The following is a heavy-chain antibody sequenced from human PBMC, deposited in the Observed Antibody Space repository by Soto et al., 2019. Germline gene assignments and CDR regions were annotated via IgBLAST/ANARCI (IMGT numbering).Heavy chain of an antibody. CDR2: IYYSGST. CDR1: GGSISSYY. CDR3: ARGGDCSSTSCLWSYYYYYYMDV. Sequence: QVQLQESGPGLVKPSETLSLTCTVSGGSISSYYWSWIRQPPGKGLEWIGYIYYSGSTNYNPSLKSRVTISVDTSKNQFSLKLSSVTAADTAVYYCARGGDCSSTSCLWSYYYYYYMDVWGKGTTVTVSS. D-gene: IGHD2-2*01. J-gene: IGHJ6*03. V-gene: IGHV4-59*01.